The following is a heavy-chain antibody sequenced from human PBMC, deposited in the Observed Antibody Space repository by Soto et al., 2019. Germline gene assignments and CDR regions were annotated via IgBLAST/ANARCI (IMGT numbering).Heavy chain of an antibody. CDR2: IYNSGGT. CDR1: GGSVSSDDFY. CDR3: AREVSGRYNNYFDY. V-gene: IGHV4-61*08. Sequence: PSETLSLTCTVSGGSVSSDDFYWSWIRQPPGKGLEWIGYIYNSGGTKYNPSLKSRVTISVDTSKNQFSLKLNSVTAADTAAYYCAREVSGRYNNYFDYWGQGALVTVSS. J-gene: IGHJ4*02. D-gene: IGHD1-26*01.